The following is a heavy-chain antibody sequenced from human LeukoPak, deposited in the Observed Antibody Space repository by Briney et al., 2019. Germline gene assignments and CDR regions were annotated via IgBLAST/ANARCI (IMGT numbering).Heavy chain of an antibody. CDR3: ARESAAAGDDAFDI. CDR1: GGSFSGYY. D-gene: IGHD6-13*01. J-gene: IGHJ3*02. V-gene: IGHV4-34*01. Sequence: SETLSLTCAVYGGSFSGYYWSWIRQPPGKGLEWIGEINHSGSTNYNPSLESRVTISVDTSKNQFSLKLSSVTAADTAVYYCARESAAAGDDAFDIWGQGTMVTVSS. CDR2: INHSGST.